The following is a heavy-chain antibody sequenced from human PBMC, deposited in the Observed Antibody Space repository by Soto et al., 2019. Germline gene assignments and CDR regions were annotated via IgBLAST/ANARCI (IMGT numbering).Heavy chain of an antibody. CDR1: GFTFSSYA. Sequence: GGSLRLSCAASGFTFSSYAMSWVRQAPGKGLEWVSAISGSGGSTYYADSVKGRFTISRDSSKNTLYLQMNSLRAEDTAVYYCAKDRRDYYDSSFKWVYWGQGTLVTVSS. J-gene: IGHJ4*02. V-gene: IGHV3-23*01. CDR3: AKDRRDYYDSSFKWVY. D-gene: IGHD3-22*01. CDR2: ISGSGGST.